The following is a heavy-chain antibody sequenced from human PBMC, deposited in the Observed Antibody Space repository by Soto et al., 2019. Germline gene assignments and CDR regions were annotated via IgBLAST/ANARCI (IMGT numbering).Heavy chain of an antibody. CDR2: INPNSGGT. Sequence: ASVKVSCKASGYTFTGYYMHWVRQAPGQGXEWMGWINPNSGGTNYAQKFQGRVTMTRDTSISTAYMELSRLRSDDTAVYYCARVTDYYDSSGYFLGAFDIWGQGTMVTVSS. CDR1: GYTFTGYY. D-gene: IGHD3-22*01. V-gene: IGHV1-2*02. CDR3: ARVTDYYDSSGYFLGAFDI. J-gene: IGHJ3*02.